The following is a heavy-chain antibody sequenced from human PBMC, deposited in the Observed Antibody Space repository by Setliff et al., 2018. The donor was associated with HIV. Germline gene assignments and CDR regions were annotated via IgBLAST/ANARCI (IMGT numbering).Heavy chain of an antibody. CDR2: ISTSGSTI. D-gene: IGHD3-9*01. CDR3: ARDLYYDILTGYPWGAFDI. J-gene: IGHJ3*02. V-gene: IGHV3-48*03. CDR1: GFTFRSYE. Sequence: GGSLRLSCAAFGFTFRSYEMNWVRQAPGKGLEWVSYISTSGSTIYYADSVKGRFTISRDNAQNSLYLHMNSLRAEDTAVYYCARDLYYDILTGYPWGAFDIWGQGTMVTVSS.